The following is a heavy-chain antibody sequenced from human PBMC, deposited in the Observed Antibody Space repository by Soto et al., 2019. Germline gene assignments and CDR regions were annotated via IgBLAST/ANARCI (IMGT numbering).Heavy chain of an antibody. J-gene: IGHJ6*02. D-gene: IGHD4-4*01. Sequence: LVESGGRVVRPGRSLTLSCAASGITFASYGMHWVRQAPGKGLEWVATVSFDSKNKYYIDSVEGRFTISRDNSEHTLSLQLNRLRHEDTAVYYCAKESVEATYSFYGLDVWGPGTTVTVSS. CDR1: GITFASYG. CDR2: VSFDSKNK. CDR3: AKESVEATYSFYGLDV. V-gene: IGHV3-30*18.